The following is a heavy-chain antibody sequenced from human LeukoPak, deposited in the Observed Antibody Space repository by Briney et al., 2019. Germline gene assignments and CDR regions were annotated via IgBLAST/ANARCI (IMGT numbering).Heavy chain of an antibody. CDR3: ARDSSDIRSLIAH. CDR2: INAGNGNI. CDR1: GHTSTTYA. D-gene: IGHD2-15*01. J-gene: IGHJ1*01. V-gene: IGHV1-3*01. Sequence: ASVKVSCKASGHTSTTYAIHWVRQAPGQGLEWMGWINAGNGNIKYSQKFQGRVTITGDTSASTAYMELSSLRSEDTAVYYCARDSSDIRSLIAHWGQGTLVTVSS.